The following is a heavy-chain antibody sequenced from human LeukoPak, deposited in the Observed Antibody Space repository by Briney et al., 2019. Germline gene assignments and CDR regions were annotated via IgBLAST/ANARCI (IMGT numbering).Heavy chain of an antibody. V-gene: IGHV1-2*02. CDR3: ASGCSSTSCYEYYFDY. J-gene: IGHJ4*02. CDR2: INPNSGGT. Sequence: ASVKVSCKASGYTFTGYYMHWVRQAPGQGLEWMGWINPNSGGTNYAQKFQGRVTMTRDTSISTAYMELSRLRSDDTAVYYRASGCSSTSCYEYYFDYWGQGTLVTVSS. CDR1: GYTFTGYY. D-gene: IGHD2-2*01.